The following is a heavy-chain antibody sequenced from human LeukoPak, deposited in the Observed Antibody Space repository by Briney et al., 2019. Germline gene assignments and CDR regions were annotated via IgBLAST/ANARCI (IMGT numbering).Heavy chain of an antibody. V-gene: IGHV1-2*02. CDR2: INPNSGGT. CDR1: GYTFTGYY. Sequence: ASVKVSCKASGYTFTGYYMHWMRQAPGQGLEWMGWINPNSGGTNYAQKFQGRVTMTRDTSISTAYMELSRLRSDDTAVYYCARNYDFWSGYYTGAAGYWGQGTLVTVSS. CDR3: ARNYDFWSGYYTGAAGY. D-gene: IGHD3-3*01. J-gene: IGHJ4*02.